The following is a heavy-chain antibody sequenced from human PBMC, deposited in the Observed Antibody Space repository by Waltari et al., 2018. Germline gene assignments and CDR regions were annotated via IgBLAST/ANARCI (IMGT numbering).Heavy chain of an antibody. CDR2: ISTSGSP. V-gene: IGHV4-4*07. Sequence: QVQLQESGPGLVKPSETLSLTCIISGGSINSYYWSWIRQPAGKGLEWIGRISTSGSPNSNPSLKSRVTMSVDTSKNQFSLNLTSVTAADTAVYYCAREYSSSRPLDYWGQGTLVTVSS. CDR1: GGSINSYY. J-gene: IGHJ4*02. CDR3: AREYSSSRPLDY. D-gene: IGHD6-13*01.